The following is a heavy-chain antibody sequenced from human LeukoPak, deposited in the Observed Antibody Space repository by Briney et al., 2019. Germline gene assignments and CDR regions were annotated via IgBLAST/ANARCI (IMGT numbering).Heavy chain of an antibody. V-gene: IGHV3-21*01. D-gene: IGHD2-21*02. CDR1: GFTFSSYS. J-gene: IGHJ6*02. CDR2: ISSSSSYI. CDR3: ARYCGGDCYYYYYGMDV. Sequence: GGSLRLSCAACGFTFSSYSMNWVRQAPGKGLEWVSSISSSSSYIYYADSVKGRFTISRDNAKNSLYLQMNSLRAEDTAVYYCARYCGGDCYYYYYGMDVWGQGTTVTVSS.